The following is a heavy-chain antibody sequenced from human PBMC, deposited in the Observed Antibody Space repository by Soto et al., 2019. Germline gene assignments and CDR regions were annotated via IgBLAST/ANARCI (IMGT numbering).Heavy chain of an antibody. Sequence: PSETLSLTCTVSGGSISSYYWSWIRQPPGKGLEWIGYIYYSGSTNYNPSLKSRVTISVDTSKNQFSLKLSSVTAADTAVYYCARSLKDILTGYWYYFDYWGQGTLVTVSS. CDR3: ARSLKDILTGYWYYFDY. J-gene: IGHJ4*02. CDR2: IYYSGST. D-gene: IGHD3-9*01. CDR1: GGSISSYY. V-gene: IGHV4-59*01.